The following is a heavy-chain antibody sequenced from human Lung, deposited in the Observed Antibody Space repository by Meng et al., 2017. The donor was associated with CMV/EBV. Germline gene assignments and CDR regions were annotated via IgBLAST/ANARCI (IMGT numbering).Heavy chain of an antibody. V-gene: IGHV3-7*01. J-gene: IGHJ4*02. Sequence: GESXKISCAASGFTFSSYWMTWVRQAPGKGLEWVANIKQDGSEKYYVESVKGRFTISRDNAKNSLYLQMNSLRVEDTAMYYCARGTAPNDYWGQGTLVTVS. D-gene: IGHD2-8*02. CDR2: IKQDGSEK. CDR3: ARGTAPNDY. CDR1: GFTFSSYW.